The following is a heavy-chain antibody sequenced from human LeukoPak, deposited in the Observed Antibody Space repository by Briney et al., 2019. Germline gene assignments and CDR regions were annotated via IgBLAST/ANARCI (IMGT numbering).Heavy chain of an antibody. CDR3: ARRKGEPNIFDS. D-gene: IGHD3-16*01. Sequence: ASVKVSCKASGYTFTGYYMHWVRQASGQGLEWMGRINPNSGGTNYAQKFQGRVTMARDTSVSTAYMELSRLRSDDTAVYYCARRKGEPNIFDSWGQGTLVTVSS. J-gene: IGHJ4*02. CDR1: GYTFTGYY. V-gene: IGHV1-2*06. CDR2: INPNSGGT.